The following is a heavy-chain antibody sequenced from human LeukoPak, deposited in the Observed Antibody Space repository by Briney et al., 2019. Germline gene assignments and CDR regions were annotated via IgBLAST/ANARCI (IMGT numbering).Heavy chain of an antibody. V-gene: IGHV1-69*02. CDR1: GYTFTGYY. J-gene: IGHJ4*02. D-gene: IGHD5-18*01. CDR3: ATHESYGLFDY. Sequence: SVKVSCKASGYTFTGYYMHWVRQAPGQGLEWMGRIIPILGIANYAQKFQGRVTITADKSTSTAYMELSSLRSEDTAVYYCATHESYGLFDYWGQGTLVTVSS. CDR2: IIPILGIA.